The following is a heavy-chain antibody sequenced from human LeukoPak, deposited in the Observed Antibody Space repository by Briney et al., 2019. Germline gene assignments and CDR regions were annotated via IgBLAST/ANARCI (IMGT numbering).Heavy chain of an antibody. Sequence: GGSLRLSCAASGFTFDDYTMHWVRQAPGKGLEWVSLISWDGGSTYYAGSVKGRFTISRDNSKNSLYLQMNSLRTEDTALYYCAKTSGVGGSQYSSSWTLDYWGQGTLVTVSS. J-gene: IGHJ4*02. CDR1: GFTFDDYT. CDR3: AKTSGVGGSQYSSSWTLDY. CDR2: ISWDGGST. V-gene: IGHV3-43*01. D-gene: IGHD6-13*01.